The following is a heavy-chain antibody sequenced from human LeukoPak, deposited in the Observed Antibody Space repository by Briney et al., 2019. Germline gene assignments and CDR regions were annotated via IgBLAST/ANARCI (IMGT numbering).Heavy chain of an antibody. J-gene: IGHJ4*02. CDR2: IIPIFGTA. V-gene: IGHV1-69*06. CDR3: ARGSGYSGYDFDY. CDR1: GGTFSSYA. D-gene: IGHD5-12*01. Sequence: SVKVSCKASGGTFSSYAISWVRQAPGQGLEWMGGIIPIFGTANYAQKFQGRVTITADKSTSTAYMELSSLRSEDTAVYYCARGSGYSGYDFDYWGQGTLVSVSS.